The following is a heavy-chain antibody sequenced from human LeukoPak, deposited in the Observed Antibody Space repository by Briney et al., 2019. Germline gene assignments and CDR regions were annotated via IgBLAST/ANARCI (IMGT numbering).Heavy chain of an antibody. V-gene: IGHV3-23*01. CDR2: IGKRNNT. J-gene: IGHJ5*01. CDR3: AKYGGLVAPAGWFDS. CDR1: GFTFSSYA. Sequence: GGSLRLSCAASGFTFSSYAMTWVRQAPGKGLEWVSSIGKRNNTYYADSVKGRFTISRDISKNIMYLQVSSLRVDDTALYYCAKYGGLVAPAGWFDSWGQGTLVTVSS. D-gene: IGHD1-26*01.